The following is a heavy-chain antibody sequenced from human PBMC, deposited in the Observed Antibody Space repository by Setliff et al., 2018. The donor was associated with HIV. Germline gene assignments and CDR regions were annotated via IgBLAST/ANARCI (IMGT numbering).Heavy chain of an antibody. CDR1: GYSIRSGYY. Sequence: PSETLSLTCAVSGYSIRSGYYWGWIRQPPGKGLEWIGSIHHSGTAYDNPSLKSRVTISIDTSKNQFSLNLTSVTAADTAVYYCASRIYYYDSNNFLREEGFDPWGQGTLVTVSS. CDR3: ASRIYYYDSNNFLREEGFDP. CDR2: IHHSGTA. J-gene: IGHJ5*02. V-gene: IGHV4-38-2*01. D-gene: IGHD3-22*01.